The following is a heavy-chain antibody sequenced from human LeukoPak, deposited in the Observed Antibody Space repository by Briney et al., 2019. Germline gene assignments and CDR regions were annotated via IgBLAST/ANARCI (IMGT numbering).Heavy chain of an antibody. V-gene: IGHV5-51*01. CDR2: IYPGDSDT. CDR1: GYSFTSYW. D-gene: IGHD6-13*01. Sequence: GESLKISCKGSGYSFTSYWIGWVRQMPGKGLEWMGIIYPGDSDTRYSPSFQGQVTISADKSISTAYLQWSSLKASDTAMYYCARGNQQLGIVSAFDYWGQGTLVTVSS. J-gene: IGHJ4*02. CDR3: ARGNQQLGIVSAFDY.